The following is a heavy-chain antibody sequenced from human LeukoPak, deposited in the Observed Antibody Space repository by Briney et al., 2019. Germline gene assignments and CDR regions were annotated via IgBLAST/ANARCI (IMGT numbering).Heavy chain of an antibody. CDR1: GDSVSSNAV. Sequence: SQTLSLTCAISGDSVSSNAVWNWIRQSPARGLEWLGRTYYRSKWYNDYAVSVKSRITINPDTSKNQFSLKLSSVTAADTAVYYCARHCAPRDYYGSGNLIRRTRGNFYFDYWGQGTLVTVSS. J-gene: IGHJ4*02. D-gene: IGHD3-10*01. CDR2: TYYRSKWYN. V-gene: IGHV6-1*01. CDR3: ARHCAPRDYYGSGNLIRRTRGNFYFDY.